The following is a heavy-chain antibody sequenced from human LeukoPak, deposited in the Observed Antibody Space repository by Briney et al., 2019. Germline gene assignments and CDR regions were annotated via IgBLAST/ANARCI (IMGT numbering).Heavy chain of an antibody. V-gene: IGHV1-18*01. D-gene: IGHD3-22*01. CDR2: ISAYNGNT. Sequence: ASVKVSCKASGYTFTSYGISWVRQAPGQGLEWMGWISAYNGNTNYAQKLQGRVTMTTDTSTSTAYMEMKSLRSDDTGVYYCARGAYDSSGYYPLHFDYWGQGTLVTVSS. J-gene: IGHJ4*02. CDR1: GYTFTSYG. CDR3: ARGAYDSSGYYPLHFDY.